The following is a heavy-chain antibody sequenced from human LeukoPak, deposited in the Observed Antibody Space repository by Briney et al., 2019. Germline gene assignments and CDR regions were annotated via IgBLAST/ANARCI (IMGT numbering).Heavy chain of an antibody. Sequence: GGSLRLSCAASGFTFSSYAMSWVRQAPGKGLEWVSAISGSGGSTYYADSVKGRFTISRDNSRNTLYLQMNSLRAEDTAVYYCAKKAGIAAAGYFDAFDIWGQGTMVTVSS. CDR2: ISGSGGST. V-gene: IGHV3-23*01. J-gene: IGHJ3*02. D-gene: IGHD6-13*01. CDR3: AKKAGIAAAGYFDAFDI. CDR1: GFTFSSYA.